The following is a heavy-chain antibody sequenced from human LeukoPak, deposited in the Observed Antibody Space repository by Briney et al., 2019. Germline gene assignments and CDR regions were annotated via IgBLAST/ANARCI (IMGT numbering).Heavy chain of an antibody. V-gene: IGHV4-34*01. CDR3: ARAIPPKDIVVVPAALDY. CDR2: INHSGST. Sequence: PSETLSLTCAVYGGSFSGYYWSWIRQPPGKGLEWIGEINHSGSTNYNPSLKSRATISVDTSKNQFSLKLSSVTAADTAVYYCARAIPPKDIVVVPAALDYWGQGTLVTVSS. CDR1: GGSFSGYY. D-gene: IGHD2-2*01. J-gene: IGHJ4*02.